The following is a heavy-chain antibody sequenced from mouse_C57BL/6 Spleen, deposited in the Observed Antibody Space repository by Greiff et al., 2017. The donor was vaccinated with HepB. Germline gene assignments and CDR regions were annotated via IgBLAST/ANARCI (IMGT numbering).Heavy chain of an antibody. CDR3: ARARGKGNYYAMDY. Sequence: VKLVESGAELARPGASVKLSCKASGYTFTSYGISWVKQRTGQGLEWIGEIYPRSGNTYYNEKFKGKATLTADKSSSTAYMELRSLTSEDSAVYFCARARGKGNYYAMDYWGQGTSVTVSS. J-gene: IGHJ4*01. V-gene: IGHV1-81*01. CDR2: IYPRSGNT. CDR1: GYTFTSYG. D-gene: IGHD2-1*01.